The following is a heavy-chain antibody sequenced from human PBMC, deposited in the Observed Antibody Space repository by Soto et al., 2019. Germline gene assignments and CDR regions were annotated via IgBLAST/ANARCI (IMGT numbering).Heavy chain of an antibody. J-gene: IGHJ4*02. CDR1: GFTFSSYS. Sequence: PGGSLRLSCAASGFTFSSYSMNWVRQAPGKGLEWVSSISSSSSYIYYADSVKGRFTISRDNAKNSLYLQMNSLRAEDTAVYYYASSQYYDFWSGHFVFDYWGPGTLVTVFS. CDR2: ISSSSSYI. V-gene: IGHV3-21*01. CDR3: ASSQYYDFWSGHFVFDY. D-gene: IGHD3-3*01.